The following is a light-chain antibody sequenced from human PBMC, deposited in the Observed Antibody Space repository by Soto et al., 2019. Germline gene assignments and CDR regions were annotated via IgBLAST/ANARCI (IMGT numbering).Light chain of an antibody. CDR2: TAS. CDR3: QQHKSYPRT. Sequence: DIQMTQSPSTLSASVGDRVTITCRASQSISTWLVWYQQKPGKAPRLLIYTASSLESGVPSRFSGSGSGTEFTLTISSLQPDDFATYYCQQHKSYPRTFGQGTKVEI. V-gene: IGKV1-5*03. J-gene: IGKJ1*01. CDR1: QSISTW.